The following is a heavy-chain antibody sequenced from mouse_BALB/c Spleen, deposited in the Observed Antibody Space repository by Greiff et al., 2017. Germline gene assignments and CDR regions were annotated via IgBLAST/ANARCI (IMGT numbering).Heavy chain of an antibody. CDR1: GYTFTDYA. V-gene: IGHV1S137*01. D-gene: IGHD2-4*01. Sequence: QVQLKQSGAELVRPGVSVKISCKGSGYTFTDYAMHWVKQSHAKSLEWIGVISTYYGDASYNQKFKGKATMTVDKSSSTAYMELARLTSEDSAIYYCARRGYDYEGAWFAYWGQGTLVTVSA. CDR3: ARRGYDYEGAWFAY. J-gene: IGHJ3*01. CDR2: ISTYYGDA.